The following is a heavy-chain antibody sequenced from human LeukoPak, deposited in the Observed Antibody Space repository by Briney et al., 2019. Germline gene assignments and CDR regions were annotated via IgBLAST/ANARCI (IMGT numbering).Heavy chain of an antibody. V-gene: IGHV3-53*01. CDR2: IYIGCST. J-gene: IGHJ6*03. CDR3: AREEGGQYSSSLYMDV. CDR1: GFTVSSNY. Sequence: GGSLRLPCAASGFTVSSNYMSWLRQAAAKGLAWVSVIYIGCSTYYADSVKGRFTISRDNSKNTLYLQMNSLRAEDTAVYYCAREEGGQYSSSLYMDVWGKGTTVTVSS. D-gene: IGHD6-6*01.